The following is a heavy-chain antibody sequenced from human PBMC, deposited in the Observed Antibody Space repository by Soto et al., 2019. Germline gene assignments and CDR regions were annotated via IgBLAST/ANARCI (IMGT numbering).Heavy chain of an antibody. J-gene: IGHJ6*02. V-gene: IGHV1-2*04. CDR3: ATRYYYDSSGLYGMDV. D-gene: IGHD3-22*01. CDR1: GYTFTGYY. Sequence: ASVKVSCKASGYTFTGYYMHWVRQAPGQGLEWMGWINPNSGGTNYAQKFQGWVTMTRDTSISTAYMELSRLRSDDTAVYYCATRYYYDSSGLYGMDVWGPGTTVTVSS. CDR2: INPNSGGT.